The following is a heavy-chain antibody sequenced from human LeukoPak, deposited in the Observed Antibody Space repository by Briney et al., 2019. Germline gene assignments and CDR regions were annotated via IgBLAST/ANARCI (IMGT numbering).Heavy chain of an antibody. CDR3: THYYDGSGYYGAFDS. D-gene: IGHD3-22*01. J-gene: IGHJ3*02. Sequence: GGSLRLSCAASGFTFNDSAVHWVRQASGKGLEWVGRIRSKAKSYATAYAASVKGRFTISRDDSETTAYRQMNSLKTEDTAVYYCTHYYDGSGYYGAFDSWGQGTMVTVSS. V-gene: IGHV3-73*01. CDR1: GFTFNDSA. CDR2: IRSKAKSYAT.